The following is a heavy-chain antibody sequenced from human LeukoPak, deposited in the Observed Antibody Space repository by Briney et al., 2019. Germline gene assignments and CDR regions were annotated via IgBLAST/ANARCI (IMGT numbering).Heavy chain of an antibody. CDR3: ARDLFRYCSGGSCYPDDY. CDR1: GFTFSTFG. Sequence: GKSLRLSCAASGFTFSTFGMHWVRQAPGKGLEGVALISYDGSNKYYADSVKGRFTISRDCSKNTLYLQMNNLRVEDTAVYYCARDLFRYCSGGSCYPDDYWGQGTLVTVSS. V-gene: IGHV3-30*03. CDR2: ISYDGSNK. D-gene: IGHD2-15*01. J-gene: IGHJ4*02.